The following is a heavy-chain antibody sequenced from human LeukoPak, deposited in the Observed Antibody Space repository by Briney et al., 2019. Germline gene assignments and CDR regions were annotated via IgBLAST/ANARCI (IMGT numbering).Heavy chain of an antibody. J-gene: IGHJ4*02. CDR2: IRSKANSYAT. D-gene: IGHD3-22*01. Sequence: GGSLKLSCAASGFTFSGSAMHWVRQASGKGLEWVGRIRSKANSYATAYAASVKGRFTISRDDSKNTAYLQMNSLKTEDTAVYYCTRPNLTMIENWGQGTLVTVSS. CDR3: TRPNLTMIEN. CDR1: GFTFSGSA. V-gene: IGHV3-73*01.